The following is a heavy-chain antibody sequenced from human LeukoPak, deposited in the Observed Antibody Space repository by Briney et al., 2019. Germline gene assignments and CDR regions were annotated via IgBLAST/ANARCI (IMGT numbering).Heavy chain of an antibody. CDR1: GVTFRSYA. D-gene: IGHD3-9*01. J-gene: IGHJ4*02. V-gene: IGHV3-30-3*01. Sequence: PGGSLRLSCAASGVTFRSYAIHWVRQAPGKGLEWVAVISYDGTKMYYADSVQGRFTISRDNSKNTLYLQMNSLRAEDTAVYCCAAGLRYFDWLYAYWGQGTLVTVSS. CDR3: AAGLRYFDWLYAY. CDR2: ISYDGTKM.